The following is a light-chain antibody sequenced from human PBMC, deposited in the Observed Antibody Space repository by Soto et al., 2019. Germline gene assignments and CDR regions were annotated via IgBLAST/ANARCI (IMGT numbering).Light chain of an antibody. CDR3: QQRSTWPLLT. V-gene: IGKV3-11*01. CDR1: QSVDRS. J-gene: IGKJ4*01. Sequence: EIVLTQSPATLSLSPGERATLSCRASQSVDRSLAWYQQKPGQAPRLLIYDASNRATGIPARFSGSGSGTDFPLTISSLETEDFAVYYCQQRSTWPLLTFGGGTKVDFK. CDR2: DAS.